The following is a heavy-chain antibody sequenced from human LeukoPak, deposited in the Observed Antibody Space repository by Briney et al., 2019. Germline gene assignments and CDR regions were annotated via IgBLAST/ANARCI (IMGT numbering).Heavy chain of an antibody. J-gene: IGHJ6*03. CDR1: GYSFSDYY. V-gene: IGHV1-8*01. CDR2: MNATSGDT. D-gene: IGHD2-21*01. CDR3: ARVVMKAFYYYYMDV. Sequence: AAETVSCKDSGYSFSDYYVNWVRQAPGQGLEWMGWMNATSGDTGYAQKFQGRVTMTRSMSRNTAYMELSRLRSEDTAVYFCARVVMKAFYYYYMDVWGKGTTIIISS.